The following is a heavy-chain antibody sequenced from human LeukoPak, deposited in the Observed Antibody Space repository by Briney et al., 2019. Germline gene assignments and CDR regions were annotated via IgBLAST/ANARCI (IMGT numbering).Heavy chain of an antibody. CDR3: AREPASRDIVVVPVLPSASEYYMDV. CDR1: GGSISSGGYY. Sequence: PSETLSLTCTVSGGSISSGGYYWSWIRQHPGKGLEWIGYIYYSGSTYYNPSLKSRVTISVDTSKNQFSLKLSSVTAADTAVYYCAREPASRDIVVVPVLPSASEYYMDVWGKGTTVTVSS. CDR2: IYYSGST. V-gene: IGHV4-31*03. J-gene: IGHJ6*03. D-gene: IGHD2-2*01.